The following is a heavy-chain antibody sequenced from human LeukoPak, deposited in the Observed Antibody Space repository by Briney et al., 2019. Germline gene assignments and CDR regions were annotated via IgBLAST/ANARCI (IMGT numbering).Heavy chain of an antibody. Sequence: GGSLRLSCAASGFTFSSYVMSWVRQAPGKGLEWVSGISGSGGSTYYADSVKGRFTISRDNSKNTLYVQMNGLTAEDTAVYYCAKRLSFDGCNPDYWGQGTLVTVSS. V-gene: IGHV3-23*01. J-gene: IGHJ4*02. CDR2: ISGSGGST. CDR1: GFTFSSYV. D-gene: IGHD4-23*01. CDR3: AKRLSFDGCNPDY.